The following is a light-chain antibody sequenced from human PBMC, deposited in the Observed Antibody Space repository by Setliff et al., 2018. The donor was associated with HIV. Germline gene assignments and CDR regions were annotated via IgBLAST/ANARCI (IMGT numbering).Light chain of an antibody. V-gene: IGLV2-14*03. CDR1: SSDVGGYNF. J-gene: IGLJ2*01. Sequence: QSALTQPASVSGSPGQSITVSCTGTSSDVGGYNFVSWYQQHPGKAPKLMIFDVSKRPSGVSNRFSGSKSGNTASLTISGLQAEDEADYFCSSYTSSSTVLFGGGTK. CDR2: DVS. CDR3: SSYTSSSTVL.